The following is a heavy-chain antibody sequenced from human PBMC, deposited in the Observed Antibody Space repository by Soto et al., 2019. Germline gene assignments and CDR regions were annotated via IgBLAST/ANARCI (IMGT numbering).Heavy chain of an antibody. Sequence: QVQLVQSGAEVKKPGSSVKVSCKASGGTFSSYTISWVRQAPGQGLEWMGRIIPILGIANYAQKFQGRVTITADKSTSTAYMELSSLRSEDTAVYYCAREGGGDAFDIWGQGTMVTVSS. CDR2: IIPILGIA. J-gene: IGHJ3*02. CDR1: GGTFSSYT. D-gene: IGHD2-15*01. CDR3: AREGGGDAFDI. V-gene: IGHV1-69*08.